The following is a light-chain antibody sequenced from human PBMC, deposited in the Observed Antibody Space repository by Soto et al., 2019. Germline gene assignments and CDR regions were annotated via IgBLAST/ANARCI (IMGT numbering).Light chain of an antibody. V-gene: IGLV1-44*01. CDR3: AAWDDTLNALL. CDR1: SSNIGTNS. J-gene: IGLJ2*01. CDR2: SSN. Sequence: QSVLTQPPSASGTPGQRVTISCSGSSSNIGTNSVNWYQHLPGTAPKLLMYSSNQRPSGVPDRFSGSKSGTSASLAISGLQSADEADYYCAAWDDTLNALLFGGGTKLTVL.